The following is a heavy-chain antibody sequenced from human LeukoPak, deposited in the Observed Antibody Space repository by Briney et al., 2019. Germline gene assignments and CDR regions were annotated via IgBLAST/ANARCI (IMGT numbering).Heavy chain of an antibody. Sequence: ASVTVSCQASGYTFTSYGISWVRQAPGQGLEWMGWIRAYNGNTNYAQKLQGRVTMTTHTTTSTVYMEPRSLRSDDTDVYYCARTAIYQRVAYDWGKGTLVTVSS. J-gene: IGHJ4*02. D-gene: IGHD5-12*01. V-gene: IGHV1-18*01. CDR1: GYTFTSYG. CDR3: ARTAIYQRVAYD. CDR2: IRAYNGNT.